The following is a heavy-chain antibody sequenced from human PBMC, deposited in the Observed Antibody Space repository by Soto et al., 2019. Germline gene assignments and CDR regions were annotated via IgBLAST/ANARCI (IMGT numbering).Heavy chain of an antibody. V-gene: IGHV4-59*12. D-gene: IGHD3-10*01. CDR1: GGSISSYY. CDR2: IYYSGST. Sequence: SETLSLTCTVSGGSISSYYWSWIRQPPGTGLEWIGDIYYSGSTNYNPSLKSRVTISVDTSKSQFSLKLTSVTAADTAVYYCARDTSHYYYDSGSYVLHPFDYWGQGTLVTVS. CDR3: ARDTSHYYYDSGSYVLHPFDY. J-gene: IGHJ4*02.